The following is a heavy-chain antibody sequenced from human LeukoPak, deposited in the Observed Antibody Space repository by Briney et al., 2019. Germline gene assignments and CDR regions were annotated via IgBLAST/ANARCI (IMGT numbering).Heavy chain of an antibody. Sequence: PGGSLRLSCAASGFTFSSYAMSWVRQAPGKGLEWVSAISATGGSTYYADSVKGRFTISRDNSKNTLYPQMNSLRAEDTAVYYCAKDEWGSGWYRDYWGQGTLVTVSS. CDR3: AKDEWGSGWYRDY. D-gene: IGHD6-19*01. CDR2: ISATGGST. V-gene: IGHV3-23*01. J-gene: IGHJ4*02. CDR1: GFTFSSYA.